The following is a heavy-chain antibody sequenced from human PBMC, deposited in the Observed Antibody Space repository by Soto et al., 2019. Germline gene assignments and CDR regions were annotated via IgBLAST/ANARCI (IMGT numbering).Heavy chain of an antibody. CDR1: GGSISSGGYS. J-gene: IGHJ4*02. V-gene: IGHV4-30-2*01. Sequence: LALTCAVSGGSISSGGYSWSWIRQPPGKGLEWIGYIYHSGSTYYNPSLKSRVTISVDRSKNQFSLKLSSVTAADTAVYYCARGSGWYVIDYWGQGTLVTVSS. CDR2: IYHSGST. CDR3: ARGSGWYVIDY. D-gene: IGHD6-19*01.